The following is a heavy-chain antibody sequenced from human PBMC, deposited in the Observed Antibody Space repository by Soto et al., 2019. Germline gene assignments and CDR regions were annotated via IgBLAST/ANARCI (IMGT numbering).Heavy chain of an antibody. CDR1: GFTFSTYA. Sequence: EGQVVESGGDLVQPGDSLTISCAASGFTFSTYAMSWVRQAPGKGLEWVSGIHKTGTITFYADSVKGRFTISRDNSKNTLYLHMRSLRDGDTAVYHCAQGPLVGANYKYYDMDVWGQGTTVTVSS. J-gene: IGHJ6*02. CDR2: IHKTGTIT. V-gene: IGHV3-23*05. CDR3: AQGPLVGANYKYYDMDV. D-gene: IGHD1-26*01.